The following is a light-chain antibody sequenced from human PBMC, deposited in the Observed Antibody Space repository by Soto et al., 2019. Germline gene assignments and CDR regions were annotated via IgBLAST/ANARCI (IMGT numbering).Light chain of an antibody. CDR1: QSVSSY. CDR3: KQRSNWIWT. CDR2: DAS. V-gene: IGKV3-11*01. J-gene: IGKJ1*01. Sequence: EIVLTQSPATLSLSPGERATLSCRASQSVSSYLAWYQQKPGQAHRLLIYDASNRATGIPARFSGSGSGTDFTLTISSLETEDFAVYYCKQRSNWIWTFGQGTKVDIK.